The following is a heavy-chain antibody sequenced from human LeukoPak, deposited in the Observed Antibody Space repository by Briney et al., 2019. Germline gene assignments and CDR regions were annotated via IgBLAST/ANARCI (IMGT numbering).Heavy chain of an antibody. CDR1: GYTFTGYY. CDR2: INPNSGGT. V-gene: IGHV1-2*02. CDR3: ATRGYSSSWEGNWFDP. D-gene: IGHD6-13*01. Sequence: GASVKVSCKASGYTFTGYYMHWVRQAPGQGLEWMGWINPNSGGTNYAQKFQGRVTMTRDTSISTAYMELSSLRSEDTAVYYCATRGYSSSWEGNWFDPWGQGTLVTVSS. J-gene: IGHJ5*02.